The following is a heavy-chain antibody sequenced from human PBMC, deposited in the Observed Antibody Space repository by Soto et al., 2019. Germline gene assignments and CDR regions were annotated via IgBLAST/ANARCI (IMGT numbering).Heavy chain of an antibody. Sequence: GESLKISCKGSGYNFAGYWIAWVRQMPGKGLELMGIIYPSDSDTRYRPSFQGQVTISADKSISSAYLQWSSLRASDTAMYYCARGAVSTRPFDYWGQGTPVNVSS. CDR1: GYNFAGYW. CDR3: ARGAVSTRPFDY. V-gene: IGHV5-51*01. D-gene: IGHD1-1*01. CDR2: IYPSDSDT. J-gene: IGHJ4*02.